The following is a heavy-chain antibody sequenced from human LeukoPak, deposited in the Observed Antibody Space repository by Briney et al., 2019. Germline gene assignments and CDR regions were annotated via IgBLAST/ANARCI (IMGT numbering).Heavy chain of an antibody. Sequence: ASVKVSCKVSGYTLTELSMHWVRQAPGKGLEWMGGFDPEDGETIYAQKFQGRVTMTEDTSTDIAYMELSSLRSEDTAVYYCATPNPLYSSRPFDYWGQGTLVTVSS. CDR2: FDPEDGET. CDR1: GYTLTELS. J-gene: IGHJ4*02. V-gene: IGHV1-24*01. CDR3: ATPNPLYSSRPFDY. D-gene: IGHD6-19*01.